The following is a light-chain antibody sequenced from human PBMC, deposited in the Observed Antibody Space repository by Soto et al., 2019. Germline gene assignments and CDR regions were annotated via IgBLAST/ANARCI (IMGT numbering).Light chain of an antibody. CDR1: QSVRSSY. CDR2: GAS. Sequence: EIVLTQSPGTLSLSPGERATLSCEASQSVRSSYLAWYQQKPGQAPRLLIYGASSRATGIPDRFSGSGSGTDFTLTISRLEPEDFAVYYCQQYGSSGTFGQGTKVEIK. J-gene: IGKJ1*01. CDR3: QQYGSSGT. V-gene: IGKV3-20*01.